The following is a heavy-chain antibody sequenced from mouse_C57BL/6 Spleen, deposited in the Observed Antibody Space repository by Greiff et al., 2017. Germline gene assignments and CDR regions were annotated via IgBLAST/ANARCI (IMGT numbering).Heavy chain of an antibody. V-gene: IGHV5-9*01. J-gene: IGHJ1*03. CDR2: ISGGGGNT. CDR1: GFTFSSYT. D-gene: IGHD4-1*01. CDR3: ARGWDVGPYYWYFDV. Sequence: EVQGVESGGGLVKPGGSLKLSCAASGFTFSSYTMSWVRQTPEKRLEWVATISGGGGNTYYPDSVKGRFTISRDNAKNTLYLQMSSLRSEDTALYYCARGWDVGPYYWYFDVWGTGTTVTVSS.